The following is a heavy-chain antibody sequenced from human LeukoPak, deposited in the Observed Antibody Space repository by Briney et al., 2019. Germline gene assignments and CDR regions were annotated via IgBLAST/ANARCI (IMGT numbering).Heavy chain of an antibody. CDR1: GYTFTGYY. Sequence: ASVKVSCKASGYTFTGYYMHWVRQAPGQGPEWMGWINPNSGGTNYAQKFQGRVTMTRDTSISTAYMELSRLRSDDTAVYYCASAVIEYCSGGSCEPYYFDYWGQGTLVTVSS. CDR3: ASAVIEYCSGGSCEPYYFDY. CDR2: INPNSGGT. D-gene: IGHD2-15*01. V-gene: IGHV1-2*02. J-gene: IGHJ4*02.